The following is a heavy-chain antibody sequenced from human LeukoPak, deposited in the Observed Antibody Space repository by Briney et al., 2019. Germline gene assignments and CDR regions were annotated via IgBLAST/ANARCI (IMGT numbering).Heavy chain of an antibody. Sequence: SVKVSCKASGGTFGSYAISWVRQAPGQGLEWMGGIIPIFGTANYAQKFQGRVTITADESTSTAYMELSSLRSEDTAVYYCARGDSSGYYSLGYWGQGTLVTVSS. V-gene: IGHV1-69*13. J-gene: IGHJ4*02. CDR2: IIPIFGTA. CDR1: GGTFGSYA. CDR3: ARGDSSGYYSLGY. D-gene: IGHD3-22*01.